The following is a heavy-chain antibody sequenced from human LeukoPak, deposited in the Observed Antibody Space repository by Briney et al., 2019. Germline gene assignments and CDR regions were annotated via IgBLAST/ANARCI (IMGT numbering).Heavy chain of an antibody. J-gene: IGHJ6*02. CDR1: GFTFSNHA. Sequence: GGSLRLSCVASGFTFSNHAMHWVRQAPGKGLEWAAIIASDGTKAYYADSVKGRFSISRDNSKNTVDLQMNTLRTEDTAIYYCAKDRSQEAIYKGALDVWGQGITVTVSS. V-gene: IGHV3-30-3*01. D-gene: IGHD5-24*01. CDR2: IASDGTKA. CDR3: AKDRSQEAIYKGALDV.